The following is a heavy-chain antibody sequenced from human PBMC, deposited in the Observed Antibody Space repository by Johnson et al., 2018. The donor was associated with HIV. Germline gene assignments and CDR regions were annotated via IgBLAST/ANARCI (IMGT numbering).Heavy chain of an antibody. D-gene: IGHD6-6*01. CDR3: ARVRRQLVRLSAFDI. CDR2: ISFDGNNK. CDR1: GFTFSSYA. Sequence: QMPLVESGGGVVQPGRSLRLSCAASGFTFSSYAMHWVRQAHGKGLEWVAVISFDGNNKYYADSVKGRFTISRDNSKNTLYLQMNSLRAEDTAVYFCARVRRQLVRLSAFDIWGQGTLVTVSS. V-gene: IGHV3-30-3*01. J-gene: IGHJ3*02.